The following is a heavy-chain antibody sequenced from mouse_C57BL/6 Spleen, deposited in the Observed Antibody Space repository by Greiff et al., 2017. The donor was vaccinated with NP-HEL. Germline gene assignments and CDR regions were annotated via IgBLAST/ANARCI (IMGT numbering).Heavy chain of an antibody. CDR2: IYPRSGNT. Sequence: QVQLQQSGAELARPGASVKLSCKASGYTFTSYGISWVKQRTGQGLEWIGEIYPRSGNTYYNEKFKGKATLTADKSSSTVYMELRSLTSEDAAVYFCAREVYYDYRGFAYWGQGTLVTVSA. D-gene: IGHD2-4*01. V-gene: IGHV1-81*01. CDR1: GYTFTSYG. CDR3: AREVYYDYRGFAY. J-gene: IGHJ3*01.